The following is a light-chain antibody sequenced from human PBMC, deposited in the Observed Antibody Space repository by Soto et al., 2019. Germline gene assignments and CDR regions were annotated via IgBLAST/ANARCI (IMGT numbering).Light chain of an antibody. CDR3: QQYGRSPLT. V-gene: IGKV3-20*01. CDR2: GAS. Sequence: EIVLTQSPGTLSLSPGEGDTLSCRASQSINNNYLAWYQQKPGQAPRLLIYGASTRATGIPDRFSGSGSGTDFTLIINRLEPEDFAVYFCQQYGRSPLTFGGGTKVEIK. CDR1: QSINNNY. J-gene: IGKJ4*01.